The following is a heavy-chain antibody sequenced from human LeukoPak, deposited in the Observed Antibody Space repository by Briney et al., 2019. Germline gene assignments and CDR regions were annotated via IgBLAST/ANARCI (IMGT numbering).Heavy chain of an antibody. CDR1: GGSISSSSYY. V-gene: IGHV4-39*01. CDR3: ARHVSVAGAYGY. CDR2: IYYSGST. D-gene: IGHD6-19*01. Sequence: SETLSLTCTVSGGSISSSSYYWGWIRQPPGKGLEWIGSIYYSGSTYYNPSLKGRVTISVDTSKNQFSLKLSSVTAADTAVYYCARHVSVAGAYGYWGQGTLVTVSS. J-gene: IGHJ4*02.